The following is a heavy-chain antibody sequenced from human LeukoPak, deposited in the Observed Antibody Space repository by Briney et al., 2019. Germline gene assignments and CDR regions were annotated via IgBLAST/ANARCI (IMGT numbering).Heavy chain of an antibody. CDR1: GFNVSVIH. V-gene: IGHV3-53*04. CDR2: IYSGGSA. Sequence: GGSLRLSCAAPGFNVSVIHMSWVRQALGKGLHWVSLIYSGGSAFYADSVKGRFTVSRHNSKNTVYLQMNSLRPEDTAVYYCARMKFYDSSGVFDYWGQGSLVTVSS. D-gene: IGHD3-22*01. J-gene: IGHJ4*02. CDR3: ARMKFYDSSGVFDY.